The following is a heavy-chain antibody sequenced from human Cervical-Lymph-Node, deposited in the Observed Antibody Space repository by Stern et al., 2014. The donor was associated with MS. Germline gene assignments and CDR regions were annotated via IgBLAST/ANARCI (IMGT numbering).Heavy chain of an antibody. CDR3: ARRHCSSRRCGLFDP. CDR1: GYSFTSYW. CDR2: INPGDSDT. V-gene: IGHV5-51*01. J-gene: IGHJ5*02. Sequence: EVQLVQSGAEVKKPGESLKISCKGSGYSFTSYWIGWVRQMPGKGLEWMGIINPGDSDTRYSPSFQGQVTISADKSISTAYLQWSSLKASDTAMYYCARRHCSSRRCGLFDPWGQGTLVTVSS. D-gene: IGHD2-2*01.